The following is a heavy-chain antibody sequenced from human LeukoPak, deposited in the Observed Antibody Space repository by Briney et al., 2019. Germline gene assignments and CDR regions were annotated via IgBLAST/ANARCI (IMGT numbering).Heavy chain of an antibody. CDR3: ARDLEGTGSGSYYRASMDV. V-gene: IGHV1-46*01. J-gene: IGHJ6*04. D-gene: IGHD3-10*01. CDR1: GYTFTSYY. CDR2: INPSGGST. Sequence: ASVKVSCKASGYTFTSYYMHWARQAPGQGLEWMGIINPSGGSTSYAQKFQGRVTMTRDTSTSTVYMELSSLRSEDTAVYYCARDLEGTGSGSYYRASMDVWGKGTTVTVSS.